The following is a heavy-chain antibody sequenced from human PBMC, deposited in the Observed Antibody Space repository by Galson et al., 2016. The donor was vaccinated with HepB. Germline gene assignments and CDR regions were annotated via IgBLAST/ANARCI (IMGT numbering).Heavy chain of an antibody. CDR2: ITSTGGST. D-gene: IGHD3-9*01. J-gene: IGHJ4*02. V-gene: IGHV3-23*01. CDR1: GFTFTMYT. CDR3: VNPVPSDSNILNGYLFH. Sequence: RLSCAASGFTFTMYTMNWVRQAPGKGLEWVSAITSTGGSTYYADSVKGRFSISRDNSKNTLYLQMNSLRAEDTAIYHCVNPVPSDSNILNGYLFHWGQGTLVTVSS.